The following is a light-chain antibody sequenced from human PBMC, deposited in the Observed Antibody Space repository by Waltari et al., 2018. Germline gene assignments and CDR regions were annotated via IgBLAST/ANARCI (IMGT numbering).Light chain of an antibody. J-gene: IGLJ2*01. CDR3: QTTDSSGIYS. CDR1: ALPKQY. CDR2: KDT. V-gene: IGLV3-25*03. Sequence: SYALTQPPSVSVSPGQTAPITCSGDALPKQYVYWYQQRPGRAPVLVIYKDTERPSGIPERFSGSSSGTTVSLTLSGVQAEDEADYYCQTTDSSGIYSFGGGTKLTVL.